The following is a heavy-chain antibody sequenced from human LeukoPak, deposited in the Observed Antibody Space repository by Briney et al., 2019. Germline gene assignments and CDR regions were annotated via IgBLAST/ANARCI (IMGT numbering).Heavy chain of an antibody. CDR1: GGSISSYY. D-gene: IGHD3-16*01. Sequence: KPSETLSLTCTVSGGSISSYYWSWIRQPAGKGLEWIGRFYTSGSTKYNPSLKSRVTMSEDTSKNQFSLKLSSVTAADTAVYYCARFTPQGYGWGGYNRFDPWGQGTLVTVSS. CDR3: ARFTPQGYGWGGYNRFDP. J-gene: IGHJ5*02. V-gene: IGHV4-4*07. CDR2: FYTSGST.